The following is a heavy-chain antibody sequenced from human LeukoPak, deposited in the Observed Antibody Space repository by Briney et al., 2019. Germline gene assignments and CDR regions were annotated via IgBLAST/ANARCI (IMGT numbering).Heavy chain of an antibody. CDR1: GFTFSSYG. J-gene: IGHJ4*02. V-gene: IGHV3-33*01. CDR3: ARAGYYGSGSQDTFDY. CDR2: VWYDGSDK. Sequence: RTGGSLRLSCAASGFTFSSYGMHWVRQAPGKGLEWVAVVWYDGSDKYYADSVKGRFTISRGNSKNTLYLQMNSLRAEDTAVYYCARAGYYGSGSQDTFDYWGQGTLVTVSS. D-gene: IGHD3-10*01.